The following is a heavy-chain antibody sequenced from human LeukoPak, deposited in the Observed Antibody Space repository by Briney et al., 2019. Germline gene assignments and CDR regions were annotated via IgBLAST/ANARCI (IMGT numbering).Heavy chain of an antibody. J-gene: IGHJ4*02. Sequence: ASVKVSRKASGYTFTSYGISWVRQAPGQGLEWMGWISAYNGNTNYAQKLQGRVTMTTDTSTSTAYMELRSLRSDDTAVYYCARHSPGYGGPTLDYWGQGTLVTVSS. CDR3: ARHSPGYGGPTLDY. CDR2: ISAYNGNT. V-gene: IGHV1-18*01. CDR1: GYTFTSYG. D-gene: IGHD4-23*01.